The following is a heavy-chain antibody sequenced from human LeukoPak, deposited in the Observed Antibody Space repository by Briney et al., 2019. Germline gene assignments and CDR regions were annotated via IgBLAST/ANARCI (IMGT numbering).Heavy chain of an antibody. J-gene: IGHJ4*02. CDR2: INDSGGNT. CDR3: AKTSAGIRGGYFDY. V-gene: IGHV3-23*01. D-gene: IGHD3-10*01. CDR1: GFTFSSYA. Sequence: SGGSLRLSCAASGFTFSSYAMSWVRQAPGKGLEWVSLINDSGGNTYYADSVKGRFTISRDNSKNTLFLQMSSLRAEDTAVYYCAKTSAGIRGGYFDYWGQGTLVTVPS.